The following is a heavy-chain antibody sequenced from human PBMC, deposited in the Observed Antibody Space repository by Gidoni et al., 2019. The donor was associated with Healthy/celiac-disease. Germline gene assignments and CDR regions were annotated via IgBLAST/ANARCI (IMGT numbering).Heavy chain of an antibody. CDR1: GGSISSSNW. J-gene: IGHJ4*02. Sequence: QVQLQESGPGLVKPSGTLSLTCAVSGGSISSSNWWSWVRQPPGKGLEWIGEIYHSGSTNYNPSLKSRVTISVDKSKNQFSLKLSSVTAADTAVYYCASSPTYYYDSSGYYQSRHYYFDYWGQGTLVTVSS. CDR3: ASSPTYYYDSSGYYQSRHYYFDY. V-gene: IGHV4-4*02. CDR2: IYHSGST. D-gene: IGHD3-22*01.